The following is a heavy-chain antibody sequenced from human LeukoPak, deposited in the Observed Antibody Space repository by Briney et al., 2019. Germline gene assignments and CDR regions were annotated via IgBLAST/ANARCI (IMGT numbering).Heavy chain of an antibody. CDR2: ISGSGGST. CDR3: AKDRPIVGATGEFDY. V-gene: IGHV3-23*01. Sequence: GGSLRLSCAASGFTFSSYAMSWVRPAPGKGLEWVSAISGSGGSTYYADSVKGRFTISRDNSKNTLYLQMNSLRAEDTAVYYCAKDRPIVGATGEFDYWGQGTLVTVSS. D-gene: IGHD1-26*01. J-gene: IGHJ4*02. CDR1: GFTFSSYA.